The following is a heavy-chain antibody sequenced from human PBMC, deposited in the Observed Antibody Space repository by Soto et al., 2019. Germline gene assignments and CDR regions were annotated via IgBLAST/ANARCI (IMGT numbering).Heavy chain of an antibody. J-gene: IGHJ4*02. D-gene: IGHD3-10*01. CDR1: GFTFDDYG. CDR2: ISWHSVSI. Sequence: EVQLVESGGGLVQPGRSLRLSCAASGFTFDDYGMHWVRQAPGKGLEWVSGISWHSVSIRYADSVQGRFTISRDNAKNSLYLQMNSLRAEDTALYYCARDISTMVRGGIDYWGQGTLVTVSS. V-gene: IGHV3-9*01. CDR3: ARDISTMVRGGIDY.